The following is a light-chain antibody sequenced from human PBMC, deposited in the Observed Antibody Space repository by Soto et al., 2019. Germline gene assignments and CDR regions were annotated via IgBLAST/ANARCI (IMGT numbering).Light chain of an antibody. Sequence: EIVMTQSPATLSVSPGERATLSCRASQSVSSNLAWYQQKPGQAPRLLIYGASTRATGIPARFSGSGSGTEFTLTISSLQSEDFAVYYCQQYNNWPPVTFAQGPNVDIK. CDR3: QQYNNWPPVT. CDR2: GAS. CDR1: QSVSSN. J-gene: IGKJ1*01. V-gene: IGKV3-15*01.